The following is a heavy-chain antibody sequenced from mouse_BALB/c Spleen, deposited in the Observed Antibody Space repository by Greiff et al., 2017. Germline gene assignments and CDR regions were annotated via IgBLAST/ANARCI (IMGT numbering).Heavy chain of an antibody. CDR3: ARRDYDGAWFAY. CDR1: GDSITSGY. D-gene: IGHD2-4*01. J-gene: IGHJ3*01. V-gene: IGHV3-8*02. Sequence: EVKVEESGPSLVKPSQTLSLTCSVTGDSITSGYWNWIRKFPGNKLEYMGYISYSGSTYYNPSLKSRISITRDTSKNQYYLQLNSVTTEDTATYYCARRDYDGAWFAYWGQGTLVTVSA. CDR2: ISYSGST.